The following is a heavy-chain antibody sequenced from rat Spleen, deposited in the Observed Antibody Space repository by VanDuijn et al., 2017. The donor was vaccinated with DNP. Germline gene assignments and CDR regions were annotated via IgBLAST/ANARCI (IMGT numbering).Heavy chain of an antibody. CDR2: IGNSGST. CDR1: GEGTTRKK. CDR3: ARWGTYFDY. J-gene: IGHJ2*01. V-gene: IGHV3-1*01. Sequence: EVQLQETVPVLVKKTQSTQLTWGGTGEGTTRKKWGWKQKFPRNKRKRQGHIGNSGSTTYNPSLKSRISITRNTSSNQFFLQLNSITTEDTATYYCARWGTYFDYWGQGVMVTVSS.